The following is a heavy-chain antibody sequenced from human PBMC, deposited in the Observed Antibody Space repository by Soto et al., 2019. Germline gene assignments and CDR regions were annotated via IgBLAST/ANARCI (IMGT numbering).Heavy chain of an antibody. CDR2: ISYDGSNK. Sequence: QVQLVESGGGVVQPGRSLRLSCAAFGFTFSSYAMHWVRQAPGKGLEWVAVISYDGSNKYYADSVKGRFTISRDNSKNTLYLQMNSLRAEDTAVYYCAREYYYDSSGYYYGYFPHWGQGTLVTVSS. CDR3: AREYYYDSSGYYYGYFPH. CDR1: GFTFSSYA. J-gene: IGHJ1*01. V-gene: IGHV3-30-3*01. D-gene: IGHD3-22*01.